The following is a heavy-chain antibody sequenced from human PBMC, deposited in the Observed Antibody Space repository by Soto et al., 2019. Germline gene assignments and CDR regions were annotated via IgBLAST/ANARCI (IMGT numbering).Heavy chain of an antibody. D-gene: IGHD6-25*01. J-gene: IGHJ1*01. CDR2: ITSSGSAI. V-gene: IGHV3-11*01. CDR1: EFTFSAYY. CDR3: TRGHRQRRDIQH. Sequence: GGSLRPSCAASEFTFSAYYMSWIRQAPGKGLEWVAYITSSGSAIYYADSVKGRFTVSWDNAKKSLSLQMTSLRVDDMAVYYCTRGHRQRRDIQHWGQGTLVTVSS.